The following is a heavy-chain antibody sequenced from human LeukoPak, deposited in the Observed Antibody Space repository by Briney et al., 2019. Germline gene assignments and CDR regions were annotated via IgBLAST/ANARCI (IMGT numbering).Heavy chain of an antibody. D-gene: IGHD2-15*01. CDR2: INHSGST. CDR3: AREEGYCSGGSCYSRAFDI. J-gene: IGHJ3*02. Sequence: GSLRLSCAASGFTFSSYAMSWVRQAPGKGLEWIGEINHSGSTNYNPSLKSRVTISVDTSKNQFSLKLSSVTAAGTAVYYCAREEGYCSGGSCYSRAFDIWGQGTMVTVSS. CDR1: GFTFSSYA. V-gene: IGHV4-34*01.